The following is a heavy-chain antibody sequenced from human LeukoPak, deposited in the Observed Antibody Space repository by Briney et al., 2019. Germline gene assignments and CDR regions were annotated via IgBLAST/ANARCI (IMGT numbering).Heavy chain of an antibody. J-gene: IGHJ4*02. CDR2: TYYTGNT. V-gene: IGHV4-59*08. D-gene: IGHD6-13*01. Sequence: SETLSLTCTVSGGSMSNYYWTWIRQPPGKGLEWIGYTYYTGNTNYNPSLRGRVTMSADTSKNQFSLKLNSVTAADTAVYYCARRARATAGGDYFDYWGQGTLVTVSS. CDR1: GGSMSNYY. CDR3: ARRARATAGGDYFDY.